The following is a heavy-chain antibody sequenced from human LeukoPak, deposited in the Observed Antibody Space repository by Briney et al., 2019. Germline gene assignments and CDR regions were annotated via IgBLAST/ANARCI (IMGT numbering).Heavy chain of an antibody. CDR3: ARSQTPFLYGAETHQ. D-gene: IGHD4-17*01. CDR2: INDSGST. V-gene: IGHV4-4*02. J-gene: IGHJ4*02. Sequence: PSGTLSLTCAVSGGSTSSSNWWSWVRQPPGKGLEWIGEINDSGSTNYNPSLKSRVTISVDTSKNQFSLKLSSVTAADTAVYYCARSQTPFLYGAETHQWGQGTLVTVSS. CDR1: GGSTSSSNW.